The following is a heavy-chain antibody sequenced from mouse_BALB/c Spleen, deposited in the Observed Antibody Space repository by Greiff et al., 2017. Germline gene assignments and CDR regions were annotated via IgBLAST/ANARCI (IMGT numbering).Heavy chain of an antibody. CDR1: GFTFSSYT. CDR2: ISSGGSYT. D-gene: IGHD3-2*01. CDR3: TRVLDSSRAMDY. J-gene: IGHJ4*01. V-gene: IGHV5-6-4*01. Sequence: EVKLVESGGGLVKPGGSLKLSCAASGFTFSSYTMSWVRQTPEKRLEWVATISSGGSYTYYPDSVKGRFTISRDNAKNTLYLQMSSLKSEDTAMYYCTRVLDSSRAMDYWGQGTSVTVSS.